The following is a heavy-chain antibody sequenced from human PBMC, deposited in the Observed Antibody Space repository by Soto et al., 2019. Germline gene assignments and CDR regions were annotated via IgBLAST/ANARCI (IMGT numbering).Heavy chain of an antibody. J-gene: IGHJ6*02. D-gene: IGHD5-12*01. CDR1: GFTFSSYG. CDR3: AKDGWLRFLEKHYGMDV. V-gene: IGHV3-30*18. CDR2: ISYYGSNK. Sequence: GGSLRLSCAASGFTFSSYGMHWVRQAPGKGLEWVAVISYYGSNKFYADSVKGRFTISRDNSKNTLYLQMNSLRAEDTAVYYCAKDGWLRFLEKHYGMDVWGQGTTVTVSS.